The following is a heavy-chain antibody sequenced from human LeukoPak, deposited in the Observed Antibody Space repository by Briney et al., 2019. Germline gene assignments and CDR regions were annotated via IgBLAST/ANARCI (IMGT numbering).Heavy chain of an antibody. CDR2: INPSGGST. CDR1: GYTFTSYG. J-gene: IGHJ4*02. Sequence: GASVKVSCKASGYTFTSYGISWVRQAPGQGLEWMGIINPSGGSTSYAQKFQGRVTMTRDTSTSTVYMELSSLRSEDTAVYYCARGSGWGGALDYWGQGTLVTVSS. D-gene: IGHD6-19*01. V-gene: IGHV1-46*01. CDR3: ARGSGWGGALDY.